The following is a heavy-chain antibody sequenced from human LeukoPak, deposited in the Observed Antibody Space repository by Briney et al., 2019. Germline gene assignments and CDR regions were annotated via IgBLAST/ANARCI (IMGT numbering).Heavy chain of an antibody. CDR2: IHHNGNT. J-gene: IGHJ6*02. D-gene: IGHD1-1*01. V-gene: IGHV4-39*01. CDR3: EKGTHLDV. CDR1: GGSISTSDFY. Sequence: SETLSLTCTVSGGSISTSDFYWGWVRQPPGKGLEWIGNIHHNGNTYLNPSLKSRVTISADMSKNQLSLTLSSVTAADTAVYYCEKGTHLDVWGQGTTVSVSS.